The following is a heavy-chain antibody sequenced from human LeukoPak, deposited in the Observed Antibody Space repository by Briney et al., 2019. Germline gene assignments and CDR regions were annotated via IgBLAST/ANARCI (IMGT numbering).Heavy chain of an antibody. Sequence: TGGSLRLSCAASGFTFSSYGMHWVRQAPGKGLEWVAVIWYDGSNKYYADSVKGRFTISRDNSKNTLYLQMNSLRAEDTAVYYCARGPGDQDWYFDLWGRGTLVTVSS. CDR1: GFTFSSYG. D-gene: IGHD7-27*01. CDR2: IWYDGSNK. V-gene: IGHV3-33*01. J-gene: IGHJ2*01. CDR3: ARGPGDQDWYFDL.